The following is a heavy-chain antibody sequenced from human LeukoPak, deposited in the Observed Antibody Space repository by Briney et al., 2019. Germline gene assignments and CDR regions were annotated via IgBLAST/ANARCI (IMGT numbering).Heavy chain of an antibody. J-gene: IGHJ1*01. Sequence: GGALRLSWAASGFTFSSYWMTWGRQAPGKGLEWVANIKPDGSEKYYADSMKGRFTVSRDNAKNSLYLQINRLRAEDTAVYYCARDQVYSGSYLRYFQQWGQGTLVTVSS. CDR1: GFTFSSYW. CDR2: IKPDGSEK. CDR3: ARDQVYSGSYLRYFQQ. V-gene: IGHV3-7*03. D-gene: IGHD1-26*01.